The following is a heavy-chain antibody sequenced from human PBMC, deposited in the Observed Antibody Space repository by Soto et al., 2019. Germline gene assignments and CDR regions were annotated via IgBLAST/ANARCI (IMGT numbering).Heavy chain of an antibody. CDR1: GDSITSDGYY. CDR3: AREDPSMAFDP. J-gene: IGHJ5*02. D-gene: IGHD5-18*01. Sequence: PSETLSLTCTVSGDSITSDGYYWSWIRQHPGKGLEWIAYIYYIGSTYYNPSLKGRVTISVDPSKNQFSLKLRSVTAADTAVYYCAREDPSMAFDPRGQGNLVXV. CDR2: IYYIGST. V-gene: IGHV4-31*03.